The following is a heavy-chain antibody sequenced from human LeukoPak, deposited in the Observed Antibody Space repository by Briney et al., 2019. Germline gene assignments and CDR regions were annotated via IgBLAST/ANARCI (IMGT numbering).Heavy chain of an antibody. V-gene: IGHV4-34*01. Sequence: PSETLSLTCAGYGGSFSGYYWSWIRQPPGKGLEGIGSIYYSGSTYYNPSLKSRVTISVDTSKNQFSLKLSSVTAADTAVYYCARYYDYVWGSYRLGAFDIWGQGTMVTVSS. CDR3: ARYYDYVWGSYRLGAFDI. CDR1: GGSFSGYY. J-gene: IGHJ3*02. CDR2: IYYSGST. D-gene: IGHD3-16*02.